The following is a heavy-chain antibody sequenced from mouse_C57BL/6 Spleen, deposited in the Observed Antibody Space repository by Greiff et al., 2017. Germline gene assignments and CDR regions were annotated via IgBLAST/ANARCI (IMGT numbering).Heavy chain of an antibody. J-gene: IGHJ2*01. CDR2: IRLKSDNYAT. D-gene: IGHD2-1*01. Sequence: EVKLMESGGGLVQPGGSMKLSCVASGFTFSNYWMNWVRQSPEKGLEWVAQIRLKSDNYATHYAESVKGRFTISRDDSKSSVYLQMNNLRAEDTGIYYCTGGYYGNPDYWGQGTTLTVSS. CDR1: GFTFSNYW. V-gene: IGHV6-3*01. CDR3: TGGYYGNPDY.